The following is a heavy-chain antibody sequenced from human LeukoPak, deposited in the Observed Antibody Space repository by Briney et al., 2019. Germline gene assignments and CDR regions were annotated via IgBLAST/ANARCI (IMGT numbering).Heavy chain of an antibody. CDR3: ARKYSSSWPDDYYYGMDV. V-gene: IGHV1-8*01. J-gene: IGHJ6*04. Sequence: ASVKVSCKASGYTFTSYDINWVRQATGQGLEWMGWMNPNSGNTGYAQKFQGRVTMTRNTSISTAYMELSSLRSEDTAVYYCARKYSSSWPDDYYYGMDVWGKGTTVTVSS. D-gene: IGHD6-13*01. CDR2: MNPNSGNT. CDR1: GYTFTSYD.